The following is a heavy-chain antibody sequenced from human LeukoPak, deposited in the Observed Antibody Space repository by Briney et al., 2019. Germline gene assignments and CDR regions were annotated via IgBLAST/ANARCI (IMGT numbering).Heavy chain of an antibody. J-gene: IGHJ6*02. D-gene: IGHD3-16*01. Sequence: GGSLRLSCAASGFPFSGYGMHWVRQAPGKGLEWVAVAYGDGSSQYYADSVKGRFSISKDNAKNSLYLQMNSLRAEDTAVYFCARGGGLDVWGQGATVTVSS. CDR1: GFPFSGYG. CDR2: AYGDGSSQ. V-gene: IGHV3-33*03. CDR3: ARGGGLDV.